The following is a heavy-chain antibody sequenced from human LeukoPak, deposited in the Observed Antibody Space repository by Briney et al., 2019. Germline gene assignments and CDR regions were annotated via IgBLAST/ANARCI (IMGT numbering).Heavy chain of an antibody. CDR2: INSDGSST. J-gene: IGHJ4*02. V-gene: IGHV3-74*01. CDR3: ASVSSGYYGGGGFDY. CDR1: GFTFSNAW. D-gene: IGHD3-22*01. Sequence: GGSLRLSCAAPGFTFSNAWMNWVRQAPGKGLEWVSRINSDGSSTSYADSVKGRFTISRDNAKNTLYLQMNSLRAEDTAVYYCASVSSGYYGGGGFDYWGQGTLVTVSS.